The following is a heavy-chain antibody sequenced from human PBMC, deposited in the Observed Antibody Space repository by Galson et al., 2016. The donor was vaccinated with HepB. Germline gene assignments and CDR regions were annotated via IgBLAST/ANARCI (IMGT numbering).Heavy chain of an antibody. Sequence: ETLSLPCTVSGDSISSYYWSWIRQPPGKGLERIGYVFDFGSTEYNPSLKSRVTISLDTSRTRFSLELTSVTAADTAVYYCARGARPRTAVRHRRGHLDCWGQGTLVTVSS. CDR1: GDSISSYY. V-gene: IGHV4-59*01. CDR3: ARGARPRTAVRHRRGHLDC. D-gene: IGHD4-17*01. J-gene: IGHJ4*02. CDR2: VFDFGST.